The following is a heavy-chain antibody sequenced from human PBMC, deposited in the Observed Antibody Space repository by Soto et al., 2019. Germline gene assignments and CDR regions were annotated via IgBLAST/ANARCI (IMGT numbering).Heavy chain of an antibody. CDR1: GFTFSSYS. V-gene: IGHV3-21*01. Sequence: GGSLRLSCAASGFTFSSYSMNWVRQAPGKGLECVSSISGRDSDIYYADSVKGRFTISRDNAKSSLYLQMNSLRAEDTAVYYCVRVSGWREPEKYFQHWGQGALVTVSS. J-gene: IGHJ1*01. CDR2: ISGRDSDI. D-gene: IGHD6-19*01. CDR3: VRVSGWREPEKYFQH.